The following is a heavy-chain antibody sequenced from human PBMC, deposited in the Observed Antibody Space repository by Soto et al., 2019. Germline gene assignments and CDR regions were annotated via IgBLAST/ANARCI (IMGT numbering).Heavy chain of an antibody. CDR2: IYYSGST. CDR3: ARVNDSSGYYYYYYYGMDV. D-gene: IGHD3-22*01. V-gene: IGHV4-59*01. CDR1: GGSISSYY. Sequence: ETLSLTCTVSGGSISSYYWSWIRQPPGKGLEWIGYIYYSGSTNYNPSLKSRVTISVDTSKNQFSLKLSSVTAADTAVYYCARVNDSSGYYYYYYYGMDVWGQGTTVTVSS. J-gene: IGHJ6*02.